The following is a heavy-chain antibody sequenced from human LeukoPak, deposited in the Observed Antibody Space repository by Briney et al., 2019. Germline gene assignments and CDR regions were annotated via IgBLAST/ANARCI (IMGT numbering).Heavy chain of an antibody. Sequence: ASVKVSCKASGYTFTGYYMHWVRQAPGHGLEWRGWINPNRGGTNYAQKFQGGVTMTRDTPISTAYMKRSRRRSDDTAVYYCARGRITMIVVVIRDNWFDPWGQGTLVTVSS. CDR2: INPNRGGT. CDR1: GYTFTGYY. CDR3: ARGRITMIVVVIRDNWFDP. J-gene: IGHJ5*02. D-gene: IGHD3-22*01. V-gene: IGHV1-2*02.